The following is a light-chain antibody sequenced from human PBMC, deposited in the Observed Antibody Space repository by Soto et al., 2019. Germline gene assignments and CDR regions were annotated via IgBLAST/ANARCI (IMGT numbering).Light chain of an antibody. J-gene: IGLJ2*01. CDR3: GTWDSSLSAVL. CDR1: SSNIGNND. V-gene: IGLV1-51*01. Sequence: QSVLTQPPSVSAAPGQTVTISCSGSSSNIGNNDVSWYQQLPGTVPKLLIYDDNKRSSGIPDRFSGSKSSTSATLGITGLQTGDEADYYCGTWDSSLSAVLFGGGTKLTVL. CDR2: DDN.